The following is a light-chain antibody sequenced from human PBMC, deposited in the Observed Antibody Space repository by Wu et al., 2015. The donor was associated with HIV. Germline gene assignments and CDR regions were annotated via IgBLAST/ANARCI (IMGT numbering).Light chain of an antibody. V-gene: IGKV3-11*01. Sequence: EIVLTQSPVTLSLSPGERATLSCRASQSVNGYLAWFQQKPGQPPRLLMYNTNTRASGIPARFSAIGSGTDFTLTISSLQSEDFVIYYCQQYNYWPTFGGGTKVEIK. CDR3: QQYNYWPT. CDR1: QSVNGY. CDR2: NTN. J-gene: IGKJ4*01.